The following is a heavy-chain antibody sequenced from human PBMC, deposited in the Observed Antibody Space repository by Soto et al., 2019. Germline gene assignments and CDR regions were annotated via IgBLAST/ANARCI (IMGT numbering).Heavy chain of an antibody. D-gene: IGHD3-10*01. J-gene: IGHJ6*02. CDR1: GGTFNNYA. CDR2: IIPAFGTP. CDR3: ARDTREITRVRGVIPYYIYHMDV. V-gene: IGHV1-69*01. Sequence: QVQLAQSGAEVKKRGSSVKVSCRVSGGTFNNYAISWVRQAPVEGLEWMGGIIPAFGTPKYAQRFQDRVTISADVYAATAYMEYTSLRSDDTAVYYCARDTREITRVRGVIPYYIYHMDVWGPGTTVAVSS.